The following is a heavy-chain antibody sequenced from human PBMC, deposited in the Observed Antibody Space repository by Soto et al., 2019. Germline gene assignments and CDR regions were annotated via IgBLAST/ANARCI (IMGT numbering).Heavy chain of an antibody. CDR2: IYYSGST. Sequence: QLQLQESGPGLVKPSETLSLTCTVSGGSISSSSYYWGWIRQPPGKGLEWIGSIYYSGSTYYNPSLKSRVTISIDTSKNQFSLKLSSVTAADTAVYYCARSGREVVITTSAGWAHDYWGQGTLVTVSS. CDR1: GGSISSSSYY. J-gene: IGHJ4*02. CDR3: ARSGREVVITTSAGWAHDY. V-gene: IGHV4-39*01. D-gene: IGHD3-22*01.